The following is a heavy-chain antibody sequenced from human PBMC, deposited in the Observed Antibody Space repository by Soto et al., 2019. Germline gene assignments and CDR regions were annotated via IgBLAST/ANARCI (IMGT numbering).Heavy chain of an antibody. Sequence: SVKVSCKASGFTFTNSAVQWVRQARGQRLEWIGWIVVGSGSTDYAQKFQERVTLTRDMSTSTAYMELSSLRSEETAVYYCAADKGYSHGSGSYWGQGTLVTVSS. D-gene: IGHD5-18*01. J-gene: IGHJ4*02. CDR2: IVVGSGST. CDR1: GFTFTNSA. V-gene: IGHV1-58*01. CDR3: AADKGYSHGSGSY.